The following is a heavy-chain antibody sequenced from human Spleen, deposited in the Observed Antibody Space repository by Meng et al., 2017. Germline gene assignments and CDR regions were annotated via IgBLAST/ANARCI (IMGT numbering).Heavy chain of an antibody. J-gene: IGHJ4*02. CDR3: ARKAGNCISTTCYSLDY. CDR1: GGIFSNYV. V-gene: IGHV1-69*05. Sequence: QVPLGKSGAEVMKPGSSLKVSCKALGGIFSNYVIGWVRQAPGQGLEWMGGINAVFGTTNYAQKFQDRVTITSDESTSTVYMELTRLTSEDTAVYFCARKAGNCISTTCYSLDYWGQGTLVTVSS. D-gene: IGHD2-2*01. CDR2: INAVFGTT.